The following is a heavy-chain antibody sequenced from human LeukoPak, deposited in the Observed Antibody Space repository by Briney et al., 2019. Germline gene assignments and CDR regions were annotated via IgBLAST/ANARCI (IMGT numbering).Heavy chain of an antibody. CDR2: ISSSGSTI. V-gene: IGHV3-48*04. CDR3: AGDRSWDFDR. J-gene: IGHJ4*02. CDR1: GFTFSSYA. Sequence: GGSLRLSCAASGFTFSSYAMSWVRQAPGKGLEWVSYISSSGSTIYYADSVKGRFTISRDNAKNSLYLQMNSLRAEDTATYYCAGDRSWDFDRWGQGTLVTVSS. D-gene: IGHD7-27*01.